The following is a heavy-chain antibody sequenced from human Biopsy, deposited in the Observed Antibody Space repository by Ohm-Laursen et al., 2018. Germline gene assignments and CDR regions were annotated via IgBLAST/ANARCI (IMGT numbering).Heavy chain of an antibody. D-gene: IGHD3-9*01. Sequence: GSSVKVSCKASGYSFTSYYMHWVRQAPGHGLEWMRWINPNSGNANYAQSLQGRLTVTRDTSISTAYMELTSLTFDDTAIYYCARVPAYPSIDGYYGLDLWGQGTTVIVSS. CDR2: INPNSGNA. J-gene: IGHJ6*02. V-gene: IGHV1-2*02. CDR3: ARVPAYPSIDGYYGLDL. CDR1: GYSFTSYY.